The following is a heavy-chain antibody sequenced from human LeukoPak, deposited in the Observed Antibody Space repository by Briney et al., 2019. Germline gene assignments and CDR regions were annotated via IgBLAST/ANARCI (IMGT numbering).Heavy chain of an antibody. J-gene: IGHJ4*02. Sequence: GGSLRLSCGASGFTLSNYAINWVRQAPGKGVEWVSTISGSDGITYYADSVKGRFTISRDNSTTTLYLKMSSLRAEDTAVYCCAKVAYGDYWGQGTLVTVSS. CDR2: ISGSDGIT. CDR3: AKVAYGDY. V-gene: IGHV3-23*01. CDR1: GFTLSNYA. D-gene: IGHD4-17*01.